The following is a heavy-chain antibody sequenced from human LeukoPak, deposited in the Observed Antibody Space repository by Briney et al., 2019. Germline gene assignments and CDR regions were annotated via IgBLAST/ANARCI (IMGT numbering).Heavy chain of an antibody. J-gene: IGHJ4*02. CDR2: IYSGGST. CDR3: ARDHGSSGPYMS. Sequence: GGSLRLSCAASGFTLSSYSMNWVRQAPGKGLEWVSVIYSGGSTCYADSVKGRFTISRHNSKNTLYLQMNSLRAEDTAVYYCARDHGSSGPYMSWGQGTLVTVSS. D-gene: IGHD6-19*01. CDR1: GFTLSSYS. V-gene: IGHV3-53*04.